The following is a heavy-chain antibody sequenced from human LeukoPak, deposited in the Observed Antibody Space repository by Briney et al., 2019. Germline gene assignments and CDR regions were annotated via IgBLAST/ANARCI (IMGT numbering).Heavy chain of an antibody. J-gene: IGHJ5*02. V-gene: IGHV1-18*01. CDR2: ISAYNGNT. CDR3: ARDGRITMVRGVIIIEGYWFDP. CDR1: GYTFTSYG. Sequence: ASVKVSCKASGYTFTSYGISWVRQAPGQELEWMGWISAYNGNTNYAQKLQGRVTMTTDTSTSTAYMELRSLRSDDTAVYYCARDGRITMVRGVIIIEGYWFDPWGQGTLVTVSS. D-gene: IGHD3-10*01.